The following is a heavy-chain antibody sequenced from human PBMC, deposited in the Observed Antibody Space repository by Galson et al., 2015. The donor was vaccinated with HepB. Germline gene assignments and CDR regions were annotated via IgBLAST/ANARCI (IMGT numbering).Heavy chain of an antibody. CDR3: AREGVEMSTIVFDY. CDR2: ISDYNGNT. J-gene: IGHJ4*02. CDR1: GYTFSSYG. D-gene: IGHD5-24*01. Sequence: SVKVSCKASGYTFSSYGITWVRQAPGQGLEWMGYISDYNGNTNYAQKFQDRVTMTTDSPTSTAYMELRSLRSDDTAVYYCAREGVEMSTIVFDYWGQGTLVTVSS. V-gene: IGHV1-18*01.